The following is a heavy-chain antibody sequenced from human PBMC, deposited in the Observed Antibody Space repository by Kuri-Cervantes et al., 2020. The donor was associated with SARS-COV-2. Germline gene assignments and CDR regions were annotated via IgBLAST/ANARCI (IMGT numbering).Heavy chain of an antibody. Sequence: GSLRLSCTVSGSSVSSSSFYWAWIRQPPGKGLEWIGSIYSRGGTTYNPSLRSRVTISADTSKNQFSLKVNSVTAADTAVYYCARGVRGDRGNWFDPWGQGTLVTVSS. J-gene: IGHJ5*02. CDR3: ARGVRGDRGNWFDP. CDR2: IYSRGGT. CDR1: GSSVSSSSFY. D-gene: IGHD3-10*02. V-gene: IGHV4-39*02.